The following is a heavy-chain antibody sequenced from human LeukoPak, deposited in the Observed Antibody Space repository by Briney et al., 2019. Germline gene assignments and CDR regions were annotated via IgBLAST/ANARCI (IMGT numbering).Heavy chain of an antibody. CDR2: ISAYNGNT. D-gene: IGHD3-10*01. V-gene: IGHV1-18*01. CDR3: AREGYYGSGSRHYYYMDV. J-gene: IGHJ6*03. Sequence: ASVKVSCKASGYTFTSYGISWVRQAPGQGLEWMGWISAYNGNTNYAQKLQGRVTMTTDTSTSTAYMELRSLRSDDTAVYYCAREGYYGSGSRHYYYMDVWGKGTTATLSS. CDR1: GYTFTSYG.